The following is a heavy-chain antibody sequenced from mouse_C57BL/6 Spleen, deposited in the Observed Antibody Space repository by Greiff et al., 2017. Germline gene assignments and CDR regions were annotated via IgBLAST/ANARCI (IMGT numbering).Heavy chain of an antibody. CDR2: INPGSGGT. J-gene: IGHJ3*01. D-gene: IGHD2-1*01. V-gene: IGHV1-54*01. CDR1: GYAFTNYL. CDR3: AREEIYYGNYDGWFAY. Sequence: VKLVESGAELVRPGTSVKVSCKASGYAFTNYLIEWVKQRPGQGLEWIGVINPGSGGTNYNEKFKGKATLTADKSSSTAYMQLSSLTSEDSAVYFCAREEIYYGNYDGWFAYWGQGTLVTVSA.